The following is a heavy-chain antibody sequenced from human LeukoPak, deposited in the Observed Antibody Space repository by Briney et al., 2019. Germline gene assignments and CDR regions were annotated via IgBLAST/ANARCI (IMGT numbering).Heavy chain of an antibody. V-gene: IGHV3-7*01. CDR2: IKEDGTEK. D-gene: IGHD3-10*01. J-gene: IGHJ4*02. CDR1: GFNISDFW. Sequence: SGGSLRLSCAASGFNISDFWMTWVRQAPGKGLEWVANIKEDGTEKHLVDSVKGRFTISRDSAKNSLYLQMNSLRAEDTAVYYCARGTFSPQGSYYGHWGQGTRVTVSS. CDR3: ARGTFSPQGSYYGH.